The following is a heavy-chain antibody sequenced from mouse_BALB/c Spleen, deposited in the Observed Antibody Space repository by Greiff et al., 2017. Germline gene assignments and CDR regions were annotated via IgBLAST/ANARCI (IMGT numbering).Heavy chain of an antibody. CDR1: GFTFSSYA. Sequence: EVKLVESGGGLVKPGGSLKLSCAASGFTFSSYAMSWVRQTPEKRLEWVASISSGGSTYYPDSVKGRFTISRDNARNILYLQMSSLRSEDTAMYYCARGIYYGSSYDYFDYWGQGTTLTVSS. D-gene: IGHD1-1*01. J-gene: IGHJ2*01. CDR2: ISSGGST. V-gene: IGHV5-6-5*01. CDR3: ARGIYYGSSYDYFDY.